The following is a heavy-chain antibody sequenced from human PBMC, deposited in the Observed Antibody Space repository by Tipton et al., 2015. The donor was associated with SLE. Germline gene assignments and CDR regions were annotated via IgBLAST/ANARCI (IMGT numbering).Heavy chain of an antibody. V-gene: IGHV3-30*03. CDR1: GFIFSSYE. Sequence: SLRLSCEASGFIFSSYEMHWVRQAPGKGLEWVALSSYDGSKKNYADSVKGRFTISRDNSRKILYLQLDSLRVDDTAVYYCTRFRGAFDFWGQGTRVTVS. J-gene: IGHJ3*01. D-gene: IGHD3-10*01. CDR3: TRFRGAFDF. CDR2: SSYDGSKK.